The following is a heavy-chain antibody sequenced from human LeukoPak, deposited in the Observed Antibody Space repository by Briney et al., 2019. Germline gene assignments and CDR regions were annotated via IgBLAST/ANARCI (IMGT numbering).Heavy chain of an antibody. J-gene: IGHJ5*02. Sequence: SETLSLTCAVYGGSFSGYYWSWIRQPPGKGLEWIGEINHSGSTNYNPSLKGRVTISVDTSKNQFSLKLSSVTAADTAVYYCARVVPAARWSGFDPWGQGTLVTVSS. D-gene: IGHD2-2*01. CDR3: ARVVPAARWSGFDP. CDR1: GGSFSGYY. V-gene: IGHV4-34*01. CDR2: INHSGST.